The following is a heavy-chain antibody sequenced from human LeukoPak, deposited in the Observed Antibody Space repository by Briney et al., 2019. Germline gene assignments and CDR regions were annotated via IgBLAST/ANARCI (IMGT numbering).Heavy chain of an antibody. V-gene: IGHV4-59*01. CDR2: IYHSGST. Sequence: SETLSLTCTVSGASITTYYWTWIRQPTGKGLEWIGHIYHSGSTNYKPSLKSRVTISLDTSRNQFSLRLSSVTAADTAVYFCAREYSTSSEGDYFDYWGQGSLVTVSS. CDR1: GASITTYY. J-gene: IGHJ4*02. D-gene: IGHD6-6*01. CDR3: AREYSTSSEGDYFDY.